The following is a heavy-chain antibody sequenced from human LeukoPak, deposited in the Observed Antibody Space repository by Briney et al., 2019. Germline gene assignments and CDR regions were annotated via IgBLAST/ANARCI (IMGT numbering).Heavy chain of an antibody. CDR3: ARDQVYPTDQHYYYYGMDV. D-gene: IGHD2-2*01. CDR2: IITNFGTT. J-gene: IGHJ6*02. Sequence: SVKVSCKASGGTFSNYAISWVRQAPGQGLEWMGGIITNFGTTNYAQKFQGRVTITADESTSTAYMELSSLRSEDTAVYYCARDQVYPTDQHYYYYGMDVWGQGTTVTVSS. CDR1: GGTFSNYA. V-gene: IGHV1-69*13.